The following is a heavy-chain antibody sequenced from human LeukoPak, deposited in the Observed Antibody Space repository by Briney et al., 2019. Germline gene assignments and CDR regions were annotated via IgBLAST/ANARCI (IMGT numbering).Heavy chain of an antibody. CDR3: ARAPMVRFLEWLSESWFDP. V-gene: IGHV3-74*01. J-gene: IGHJ5*02. CDR1: GFTFSSYW. CDR2: INSDGSST. D-gene: IGHD3-3*01. Sequence: PGGSLRLSCAASGFTFSSYWMHWVRQAPGKGLVWVSRINSDGSSTSYADSVKGRFTISRDNAKNTLYLQMNSLRAEDTAVYYCARAPMVRFLEWLSESWFDPWGQGTLVTVSS.